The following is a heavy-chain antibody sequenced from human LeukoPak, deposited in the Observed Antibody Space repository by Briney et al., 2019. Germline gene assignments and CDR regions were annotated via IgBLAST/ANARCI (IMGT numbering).Heavy chain of an antibody. V-gene: IGHV4-61*05. J-gene: IGHJ4*02. CDR1: GGSISSSSNS. Sequence: SETLSLTCTVSGGSISSSSNSWGWIRQPPGKGLEWIGHIHYSGSTNYNPSLKSRVTMSVDTSKNQFSLKLSSVTAADTAVYYCARGGSMVRGVKSHLDYWGQGTLVTVSS. D-gene: IGHD3-10*01. CDR3: ARGGSMVRGVKSHLDY. CDR2: IHYSGST.